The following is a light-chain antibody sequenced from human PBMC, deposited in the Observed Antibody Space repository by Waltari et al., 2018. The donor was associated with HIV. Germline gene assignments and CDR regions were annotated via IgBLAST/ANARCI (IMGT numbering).Light chain of an antibody. CDR3: SSYANKNGFYVV. CDR1: NSDIGGYNY. V-gene: IGLV2-8*01. J-gene: IGLJ2*01. CDR2: EVT. Sequence: QSALTQPPSASGSPGQPVTISCTGTNSDIGGYNYVSWYQQHPGKAPKLVISEVTKRPSGVPGRFSGSKSGTTASLTVSGLQAEDEADYYCSSYANKNGFYVVFGGGTRLTVL.